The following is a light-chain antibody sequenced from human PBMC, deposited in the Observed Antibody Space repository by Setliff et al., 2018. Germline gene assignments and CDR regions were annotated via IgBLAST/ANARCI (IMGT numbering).Light chain of an antibody. CDR2: KVS. J-gene: IGLJ2*01. V-gene: IGLV2-8*01. CDR3: SSYAGSNTV. CDR1: SSDVGGYNY. Sequence: QSALAQPPSASGSPGQSVTISCTGTSSDVGGYNYVSWYQQHPGKAPKLIIHKVSKRPSGVPDRFSGSKSGNTASLTVSGLQAEDEAHYYCSSYAGSNTVFGGGTKATVL.